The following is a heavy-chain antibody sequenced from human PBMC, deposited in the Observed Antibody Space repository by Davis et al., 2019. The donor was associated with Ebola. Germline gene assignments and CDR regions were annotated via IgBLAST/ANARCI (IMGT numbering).Heavy chain of an antibody. D-gene: IGHD3-10*01. J-gene: IGHJ6*02. CDR3: ARWFPYYYYGMDV. V-gene: IGHV1-2*02. CDR1: GYTFTSYG. Sequence: ASVKVSCKASGYTFTSYGISWVRQAPGQGLEWMGWINPNSGGTNYVQKFQGRVTMTRDTSISTAYMELSRLRSDDTAVYYCARWFPYYYYGMDVWGQGTLVTVSS. CDR2: INPNSGGT.